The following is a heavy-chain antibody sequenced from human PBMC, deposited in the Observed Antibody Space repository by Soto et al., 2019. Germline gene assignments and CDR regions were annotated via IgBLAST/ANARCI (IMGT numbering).Heavy chain of an antibody. V-gene: IGHV1-3*01. CDR3: ARGTDTAMALLGGSFDY. CDR1: GYTFTSYA. J-gene: IGHJ4*02. CDR2: INAGNGNT. Sequence: GASVKVSCKASGYTFTSYAMHWVRQAPGQRLEWMGWINAGNGNTKYSQKFQGRVTITRDTSASTAYMEMSSLRSEDTAVYYRARGTDTAMALLGGSFDYWGQGTLVTVSS. D-gene: IGHD5-18*01.